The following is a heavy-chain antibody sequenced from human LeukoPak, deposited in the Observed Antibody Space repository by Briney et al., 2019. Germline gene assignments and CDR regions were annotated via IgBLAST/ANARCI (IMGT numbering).Heavy chain of an antibody. CDR1: GFTFSSYA. J-gene: IGHJ4*02. CDR2: ISGSGGST. V-gene: IGHV3-23*01. Sequence: GGSLRLSCAASGFTFSSYAMSWVRQAPGKGLEWVSAISGSGGSTYYADSVKGRFTISRDNSKNTLNLQMNSLRAEDMAVYYCVKDRIAARSLDYWPKGTLVSVSS. CDR3: VKDRIAARSLDY. D-gene: IGHD6-13*01.